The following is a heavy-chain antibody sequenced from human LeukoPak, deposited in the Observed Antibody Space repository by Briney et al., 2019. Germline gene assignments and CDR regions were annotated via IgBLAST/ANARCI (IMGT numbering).Heavy chain of an antibody. J-gene: IGHJ3*01. V-gene: IGHV5-51*01. D-gene: IGHD1-26*01. CDR2: IYPGDSDP. CDR1: GYSFTSYC. CDR3: GMSGDRVPLQDDVFDV. Sequence: GGSLKISCKVSGYSFTSYCIGWVRQMPGKGLEWMGIIYPGDSDPTYSPSFQGQVTISVDKSINTAYLQWSSLQASDTAMYYCGMSGDRVPLQDDVFDVWGQGTMVTVST.